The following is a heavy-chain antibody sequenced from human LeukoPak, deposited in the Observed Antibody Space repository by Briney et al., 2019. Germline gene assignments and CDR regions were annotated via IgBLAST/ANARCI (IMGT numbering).Heavy chain of an antibody. V-gene: IGHV3-23*01. Sequence: GGSLRLSCTASGFSFSTYAVNWVRQAPGKGLEWVASVIGSGVDTYHAVSVKGRFTVSRDSSKNTLYLQMTSLRAEDTAVYYCAKGAASRCRGALCYPFDCWGQGTLVTVSS. J-gene: IGHJ4*02. CDR1: GFSFSTYA. CDR2: VIGSGVDT. D-gene: IGHD2-15*01. CDR3: AKGAASRCRGALCYPFDC.